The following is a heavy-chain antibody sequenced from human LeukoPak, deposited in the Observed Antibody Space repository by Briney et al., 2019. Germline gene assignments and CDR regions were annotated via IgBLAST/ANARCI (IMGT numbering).Heavy chain of an antibody. V-gene: IGHV3-30*04. CDR1: GFTFSSSP. CDR2: MSDDGSIK. CDR3: ARSKRSGWTPFDY. J-gene: IGHJ4*02. D-gene: IGHD6-19*01. Sequence: PGGSLRLSCAASGFTFSSSPMHWVRQAPDKGLEWVAVMSDDGSIKYYADSVRGRFTISRDNSKNTLFLQMDSLRGEDTALYFCARSKRSGWTPFDYWGQGTLVTVSS.